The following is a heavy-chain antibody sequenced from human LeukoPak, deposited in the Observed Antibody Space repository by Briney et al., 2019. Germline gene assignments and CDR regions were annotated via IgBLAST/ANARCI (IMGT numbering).Heavy chain of an antibody. J-gene: IGHJ4*02. CDR3: ARYPFDGYNYYFYC. CDR2: IYYSGRT. Sequence: PSETLSLTCTVSGGSISSYYWSWLRQPPGKGVEGIGYIYYSGRTNYKPSLTSRVTMSVDTSKNQSSRTLSSGTAADTAVYYCARYPFDGYNYYFYCGGRGTLVTASS. CDR1: GGSISSYY. D-gene: IGHD5-24*01. V-gene: IGHV4-59*01.